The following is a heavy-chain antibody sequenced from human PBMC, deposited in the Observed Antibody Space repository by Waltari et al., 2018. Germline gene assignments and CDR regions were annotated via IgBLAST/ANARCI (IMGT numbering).Heavy chain of an antibody. CDR3: ARSSGIVGAILDY. CDR1: GYTFTGYY. D-gene: IGHD1-26*01. V-gene: IGHV1-2*02. J-gene: IGHJ4*02. Sequence: QVQLVQSGAEVKKPGASVKVSCKASGYTFTGYYMHWVRQAPGQGLEWMGWINPTSGGTKHAQKFQGRVTMTRDTSISTAYMELSRLRSDDTAVYYCARSSGIVGAILDYWGQGTLVTVSS. CDR2: INPTSGGT.